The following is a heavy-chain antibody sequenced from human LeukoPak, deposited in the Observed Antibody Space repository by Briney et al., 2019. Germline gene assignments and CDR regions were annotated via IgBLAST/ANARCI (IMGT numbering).Heavy chain of an antibody. D-gene: IGHD3/OR15-3a*01. CDR3: AKSVMGGLVIPPFDY. V-gene: IGHV3-9*01. J-gene: IGHJ4*02. Sequence: GGTLRLSCAASGFTFDDYAMHWVRQAPGKGLEWVSGISWNSGSIGYADSVKGRFTISRDNAKNSLYLQMNSLRAEDTALYYCAKSVMGGLVIPPFDYWGQGTLVTVSS. CDR2: ISWNSGSI. CDR1: GFTFDDYA.